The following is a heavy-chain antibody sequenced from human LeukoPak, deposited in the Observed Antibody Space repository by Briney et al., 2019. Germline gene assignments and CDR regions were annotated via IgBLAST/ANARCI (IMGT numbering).Heavy chain of an antibody. CDR3: ARAEATYHDFWSGYLYYYYYMDV. J-gene: IGHJ6*03. CDR2: INSDGSST. CDR1: GFTFSSYW. D-gene: IGHD3-3*01. V-gene: IGHV3-74*01. Sequence: PGGSLRLSCAASGFTFSSYWMHWVRQAPGKGLVWVSRINSDGSSTSYADSVKGRFTISRDNAKNTLYLQMNSLRAEDTAVYYCARAEATYHDFWSGYLYYYYYMDVWGKGTTVTVSS.